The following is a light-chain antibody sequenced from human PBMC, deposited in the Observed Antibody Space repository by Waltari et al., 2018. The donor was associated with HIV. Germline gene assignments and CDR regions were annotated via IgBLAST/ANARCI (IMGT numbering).Light chain of an antibody. Sequence: QSALPQPASVSGSPGQSITISCTGTTSAFGDYDHVSWYQQHPGKTPKLIIYEVNNRPSGVSNRFSGSKSGNTASLTISGLQAEDEADYYCGSYTSSTAWVFGGGT. CDR3: GSYTSSTAWV. CDR2: EVN. CDR1: TSAFGDYDH. V-gene: IGLV2-14*01. J-gene: IGLJ3*02.